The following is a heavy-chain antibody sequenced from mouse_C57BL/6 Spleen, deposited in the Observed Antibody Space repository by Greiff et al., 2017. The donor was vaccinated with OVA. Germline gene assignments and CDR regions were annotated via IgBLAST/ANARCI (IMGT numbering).Heavy chain of an antibody. CDR2: IDPENGDT. Sequence: VQLQQSGAELVRPGASVKLSCTASGFNIKDDYMHWVKQRPEQGLEWIGWIDPENGDTEYASKFQGKATITADTSSNTAYLQLSSLTSEDTAVYYCTTGYITTVVARAYWGQGTLVTVSA. CDR3: TTGYITTVVARAY. V-gene: IGHV14-4*01. CDR1: GFNIKDDY. D-gene: IGHD1-1*01. J-gene: IGHJ3*01.